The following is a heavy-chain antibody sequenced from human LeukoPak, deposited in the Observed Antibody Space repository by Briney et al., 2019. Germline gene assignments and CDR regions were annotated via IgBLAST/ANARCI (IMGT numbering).Heavy chain of an antibody. CDR1: GGSISSGGYY. V-gene: IGHV4-31*03. CDR3: ARLPWTDSSGWYMFDY. J-gene: IGHJ4*02. Sequence: SETLSLTCTVSGGSISSGGYYWSWIGQHPGQVLEWIGYIYYSGSTYYNPSLKSRVTISVDTSKNQFSLKLSSVTAADTAVYYCARLPWTDSSGWYMFDYWGQGTLVIVSS. CDR2: IYYSGST. D-gene: IGHD6-19*01.